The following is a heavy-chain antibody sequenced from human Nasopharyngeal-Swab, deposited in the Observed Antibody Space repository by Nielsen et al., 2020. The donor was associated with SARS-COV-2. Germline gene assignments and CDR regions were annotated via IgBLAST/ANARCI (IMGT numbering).Heavy chain of an antibody. CDR2: IKQDGSVK. Sequence: VRQAPGKGLEWVANIKQDGSVKYYVDSVKGRFTISRDNAKNSLYLQMNSLRAEDTAVYYCARDHRGAVAGLDYWGQGTLVTVSS. D-gene: IGHD6-19*01. J-gene: IGHJ4*02. V-gene: IGHV3-7*01. CDR3: ARDHRGAVAGLDY.